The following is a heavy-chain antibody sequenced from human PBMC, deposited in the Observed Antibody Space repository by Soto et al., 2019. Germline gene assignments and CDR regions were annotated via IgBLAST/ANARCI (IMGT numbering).Heavy chain of an antibody. V-gene: IGHV3-21*02. CDR1: EFTFSVYS. CDR3: TSDSVKIRGGDYPYYGMDV. Sequence: DVQLEESGGGLVKPGGSLRLSCVASEFTFSVYSMNWVRQAPGKGLEWVSSISSGSSYIYYADSVKGRFTISSDNDKSSLFLHMNSLRVDDTAVYYCTSDSVKIRGGDYPYYGMDVWGQGTTVTVSS. CDR2: ISSGSSYI. D-gene: IGHD2-21*01. J-gene: IGHJ6*02.